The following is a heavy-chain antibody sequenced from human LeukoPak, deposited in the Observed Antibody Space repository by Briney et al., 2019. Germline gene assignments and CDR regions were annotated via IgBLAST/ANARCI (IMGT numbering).Heavy chain of an antibody. D-gene: IGHD3-10*01. CDR3: ARGLSKVRGVIMNY. V-gene: IGHV3-30-3*01. CDR2: ISYDGSNK. Sequence: GGSLRLSCAASGFTFSSYAMHWVRQAPGKGLEWVAVISYDGSNKYYADSVKGRFTISRDNSKNTLYLQMNSLRAEDTAVYYCARGLSKVRGVIMNYWGQGTLVTVSS. CDR1: GFTFSSYA. J-gene: IGHJ4*02.